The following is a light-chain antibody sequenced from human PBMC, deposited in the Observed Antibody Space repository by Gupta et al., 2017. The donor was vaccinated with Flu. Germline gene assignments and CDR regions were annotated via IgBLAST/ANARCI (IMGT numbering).Light chain of an antibody. V-gene: IGKV1-5*03. Sequence: DIQMTQSPATLSTSVGDRVSITCRASQNVSIWLDWYQQRPGKAPKLLIYRTSRLETGVPHSFSGRGSVTEFTLTSSSRQPDDFASYYLQQDSSSYIFGQGTKMEIK. CDR3: QQDSSSYI. J-gene: IGKJ2*01. CDR1: QNVSIW. CDR2: RTS.